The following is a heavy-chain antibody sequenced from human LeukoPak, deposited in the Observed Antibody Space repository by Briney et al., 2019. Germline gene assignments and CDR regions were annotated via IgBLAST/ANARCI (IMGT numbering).Heavy chain of an antibody. CDR3: ARDREGGSRRGWFDP. Sequence: GASVKVSCKASGYTFTSYGISWVRQASGQGLEWMGWISAYNGNTNYAQKLQGRVTMTTDTSTSTAYMELRSLRSDDTAVYYCARDREGGSRRGWFDPWGQGTLVTVSS. CDR2: ISAYNGNT. J-gene: IGHJ5*02. V-gene: IGHV1-18*01. CDR1: GYTFTSYG. D-gene: IGHD1-26*01.